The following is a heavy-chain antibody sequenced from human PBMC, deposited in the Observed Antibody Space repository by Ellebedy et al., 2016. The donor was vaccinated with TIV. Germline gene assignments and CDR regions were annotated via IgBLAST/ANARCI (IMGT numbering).Heavy chain of an antibody. CDR3: AKERHPRHPRWMGPTYFDY. CDR2: ISSSSTI. V-gene: IGHV3-48*04. CDR1: GFTFSSYS. J-gene: IGHJ4*02. Sequence: GESLKISCAASGFTFSSYSMNWVRQAPGKGLEWISYISSSSTIYYADSVKGRFTISRDNAKNSLYLQLNSLRAEDTAVYYCAKERHPRHPRWMGPTYFDYWGQGTLVAVSS. D-gene: IGHD4-23*01.